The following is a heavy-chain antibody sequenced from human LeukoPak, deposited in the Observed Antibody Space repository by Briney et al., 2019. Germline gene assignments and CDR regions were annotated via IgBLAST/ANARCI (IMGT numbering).Heavy chain of an antibody. CDR3: ATEGVVVAATFDY. D-gene: IGHD2-15*01. Sequence: GGSLRLSCAASGFTFSSYGMHWVRQAPGKGLEWVAVIWYDGSNKYYADSVKGRFTISRDNSKNTLYLQMNSLRAEDTAVYYCATEGVVVAATFDYWGQGTLVTVSS. J-gene: IGHJ4*02. V-gene: IGHV3-33*01. CDR1: GFTFSSYG. CDR2: IWYDGSNK.